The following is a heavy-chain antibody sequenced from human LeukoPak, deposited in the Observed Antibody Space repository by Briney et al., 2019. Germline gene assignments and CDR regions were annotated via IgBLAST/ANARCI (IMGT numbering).Heavy chain of an antibody. Sequence: PGGSLRLSCAASGFSFSNYGMHWVRQAPGKGLEWVAFIRYDGSNKYYADSVKGRFTISRDNSKNTLYLQMSSLRSEDTAVYYCATGLAAAATDAFDIWGQGTMVTVSS. CDR1: GFSFSNYG. V-gene: IGHV3-30*02. D-gene: IGHD6-13*01. J-gene: IGHJ3*02. CDR2: IRYDGSNK. CDR3: ATGLAAAATDAFDI.